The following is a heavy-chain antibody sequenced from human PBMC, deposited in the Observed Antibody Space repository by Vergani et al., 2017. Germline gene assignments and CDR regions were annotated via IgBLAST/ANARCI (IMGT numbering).Heavy chain of an antibody. D-gene: IGHD6-13*01. CDR1: GYSISSGYY. V-gene: IGHV4-38-2*01. J-gene: IGHJ2*01. CDR2: IYHSGST. CDR3: ARPGSSSWYQVSWYFNL. Sequence: QVQLQESGPGLVKPSETLSLTCAVSGYSISSGYYWGWIRQPPGKGLEWIGSIYHSGSTYYNPSLKSRVTISVDTSKNQVSLKLSSVTAADTAVYYCARPGSSSWYQVSWYFNLWGRGTLVTVSS.